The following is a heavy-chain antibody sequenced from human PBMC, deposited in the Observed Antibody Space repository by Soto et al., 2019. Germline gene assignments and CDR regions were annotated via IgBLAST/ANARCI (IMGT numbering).Heavy chain of an antibody. CDR3: ARESTGSYYSYYFDY. D-gene: IGHD1-26*01. J-gene: IGHJ4*02. CDR1: GFTFSSYS. CDR2: ISSSSSYI. V-gene: IGHV3-21*01. Sequence: GGSLRLSCAASGFTFSSYSMNWVRQAPGKGLEWVSSISSSSSYIYYADSVKGRFTISRDNAKNSLYLQMNSLRAEDTAVYYCARESTGSYYSYYFDYWGQGTLVTVSS.